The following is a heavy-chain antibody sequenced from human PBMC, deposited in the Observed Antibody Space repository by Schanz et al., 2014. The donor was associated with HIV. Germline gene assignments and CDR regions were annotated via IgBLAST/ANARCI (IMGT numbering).Heavy chain of an antibody. D-gene: IGHD5-18*01. Sequence: QVPLVQSGAALRKPGTSVKVSCMVPGGTFNSHGFGWVRQAPGQGLEWMGGIIPIFGTTNYAQKFQGRVTITADESTSTAYMELSSLRSEDTAVYYCASGRFDTVIWWGDAFLIWGRGTMVTVSS. V-gene: IGHV1-69*01. J-gene: IGHJ3*02. CDR2: IIPIFGTT. CDR3: ASGRFDTVIWWGDAFLI. CDR1: GGTFNSHG.